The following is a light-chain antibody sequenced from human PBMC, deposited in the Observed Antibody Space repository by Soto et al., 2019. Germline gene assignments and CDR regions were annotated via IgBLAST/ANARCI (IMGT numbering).Light chain of an antibody. V-gene: IGLV1-51*01. CDR3: GTWDSSLSAGV. J-gene: IGLJ2*01. CDR2: DNN. Sequence: QSVLTQPPSVSAAPGQKVTISCSGSSSNIGKNYVSWYQQLPGTAPKLLIYDNNKRPSGIPDRFSGSKSVTSATLGITGLQTGDEADYYCGTWDSSLSAGVFGGGTKVTVL. CDR1: SSNIGKNY.